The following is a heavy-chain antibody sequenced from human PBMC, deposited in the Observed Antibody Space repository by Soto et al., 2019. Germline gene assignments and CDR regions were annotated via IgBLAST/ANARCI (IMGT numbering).Heavy chain of an antibody. D-gene: IGHD3-10*01. CDR1: GYTFTGYF. CDR3: ARVIRGAYYNSPLDT. Sequence: QVQLLQSGAEVKKPGASVKVSCKASGYTFTGYFMHWVRQAPGQGLEWMGWINPYSGGADYAQSFQGRVTMTSDTSISTVHMELSRLRFDDTAVYYCARVIRGAYYNSPLDTWGQGTVVTVSS. J-gene: IGHJ5*02. V-gene: IGHV1-2*02. CDR2: INPYSGGA.